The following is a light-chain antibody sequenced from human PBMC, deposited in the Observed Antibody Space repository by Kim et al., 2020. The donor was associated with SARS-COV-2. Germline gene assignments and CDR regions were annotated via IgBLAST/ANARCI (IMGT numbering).Light chain of an antibody. CDR3: SSYTSSSTLDVV. Sequence: INIPCTGTSSDVGGYNFVSWYQQHPGKAPKLMIYDVSNRPSGVSNRFSGSKSGNTASLTISGLQAEDEADYYCSSYTSSSTLDVVFGGGTQLTVL. V-gene: IGLV2-14*03. CDR1: SSDVGGYNF. CDR2: DVS. J-gene: IGLJ2*01.